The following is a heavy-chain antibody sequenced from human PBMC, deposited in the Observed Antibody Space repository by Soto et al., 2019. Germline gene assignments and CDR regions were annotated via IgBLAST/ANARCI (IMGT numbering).Heavy chain of an antibody. CDR2: ISGSGGST. Sequence: EVQLLQSGGGGVQPGGSLRLSCEASGFTFSSFAMSWVRQTPGKGLEWVSGISGSGGSTYYPASVKGRFTISRDNSEDTLYLQMISLRGDDTAVYYCAKQMEWGAAAGTYWYVDLWGRGTLVTVSS. V-gene: IGHV3-23*01. CDR3: AKQMEWGAAAGTYWYVDL. J-gene: IGHJ2*01. CDR1: GFTFSSFA. D-gene: IGHD6-13*01.